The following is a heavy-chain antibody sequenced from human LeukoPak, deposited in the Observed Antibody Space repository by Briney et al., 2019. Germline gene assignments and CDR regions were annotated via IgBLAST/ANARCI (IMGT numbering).Heavy chain of an antibody. J-gene: IGHJ4*02. CDR3: VKDLSSNLYSCDY. CDR2: INWDGTNT. D-gene: IGHD6-13*01. Sequence: GGSLRLSCAVSGGTTDDYGMSWVRHAPGKGLEWVSGINWDGTNTYYAESVKGRFTISRDSAKKSLYLHMNSLRDDDTSFYYCVKDLSSNLYSCDYWGQGTLVSVSS. CDR1: GGTTDDYG. V-gene: IGHV3-20*04.